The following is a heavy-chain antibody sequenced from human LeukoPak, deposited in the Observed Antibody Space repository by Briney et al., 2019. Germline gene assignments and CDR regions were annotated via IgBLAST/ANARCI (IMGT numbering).Heavy chain of an antibody. CDR1: GFTFSDYY. J-gene: IGHJ4*02. Sequence: GGSLRLSCAASGFTFSDYYMSWIRQAPGKGLEWVSLISWDGGSTHYADSVKGRFIISRDNSKNSLDLQMNSLRTEDTALYFCAKDRDRGLDYWGRGTLVTVSS. D-gene: IGHD3-16*02. CDR3: AKDRDRGLDY. CDR2: ISWDGGST. V-gene: IGHV3-43*01.